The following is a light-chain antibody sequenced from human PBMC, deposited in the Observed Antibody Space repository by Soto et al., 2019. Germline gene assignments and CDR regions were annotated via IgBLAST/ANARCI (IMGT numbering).Light chain of an antibody. Sequence: QSVLTQPPSVSGSPGQRVTISCTGSSSNIGARYDVYWYQQLPGTAPRLLIYGNSNRPSGVPDRFSGSTSGTSASLAITGLQAEDEADYYCQSYDSSLSGSIFGGGTKLTVL. V-gene: IGLV1-40*01. CDR3: QSYDSSLSGSI. J-gene: IGLJ2*01. CDR1: SSNIGARYD. CDR2: GNS.